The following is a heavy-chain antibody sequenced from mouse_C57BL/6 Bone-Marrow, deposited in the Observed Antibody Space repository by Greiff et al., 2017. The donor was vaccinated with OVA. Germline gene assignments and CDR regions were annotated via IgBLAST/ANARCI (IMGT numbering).Heavy chain of an antibody. CDR3: VRNYYGNAMDY. D-gene: IGHD1-1*01. CDR2: IRSKSNNYAT. V-gene: IGHV10-1*01. Sequence: EVQGVESGGGLVQPKGSLKLSCAASGFSFNTYAMNWVRQAPGKGLEWVARIRSKSNNYATYYADSVKDRFTISRDDSESMLYLQMNNLKTEDTAMYYCVRNYYGNAMDYWGQGTSVTVSS. J-gene: IGHJ4*01. CDR1: GFSFNTYA.